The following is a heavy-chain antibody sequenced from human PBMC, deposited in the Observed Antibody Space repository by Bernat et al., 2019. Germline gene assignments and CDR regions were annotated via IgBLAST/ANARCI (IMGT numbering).Heavy chain of an antibody. Sequence: QVQLQQWGAGLLKPSETLSLTCAVYGGSFSGYYWSWIRQPPGKGLEWIGEINHSGSTNYNPSLKSRVTISVDTSKNQFSLKLSSVTAADTAVYYCATTQYSSVWYNYWGQGTLVTVSS. J-gene: IGHJ4*02. V-gene: IGHV4-34*01. CDR3: ATTQYSSVWYNY. CDR2: INHSGST. D-gene: IGHD6-19*01. CDR1: GGSFSGYY.